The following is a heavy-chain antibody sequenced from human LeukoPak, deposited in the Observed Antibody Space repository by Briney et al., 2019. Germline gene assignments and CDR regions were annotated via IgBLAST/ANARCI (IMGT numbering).Heavy chain of an antibody. V-gene: IGHV4-39*07. D-gene: IGHD1-26*01. CDR3: ARDSFREYYYMDV. CDR1: GGSIGSSNDY. Sequence: SETLSLTCTVSGGSIGSSNDYWAWIRQPPGKGLEWIGTIHYSGSTYYNPSLKSRVTISVDTSKNQLSLKVRSVTAADTAVYYCARDSFREYYYMDVWGKGTTVTVSS. J-gene: IGHJ6*03. CDR2: IHYSGST.